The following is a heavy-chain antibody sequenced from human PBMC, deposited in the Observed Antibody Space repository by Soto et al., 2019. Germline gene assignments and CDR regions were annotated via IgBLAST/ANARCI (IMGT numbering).Heavy chain of an antibody. V-gene: IGHV2-5*02. J-gene: IGHJ4*02. Sequence: QITLKESGPTLVKPTQTLTLTCTFSGFSLSTSGVGVGWIRQPPGKALEWLALIYWDDDKRYSPSLKRRFTITRDXXKXQXXRTMTNMDPVDTATYYCAHSATYYDSGTYYYYFDYWGQGTLVTVSS. CDR3: AHSATYYDSGTYYYYFDY. CDR2: IYWDDDK. CDR1: GFSLSTSGVG. D-gene: IGHD3-22*01.